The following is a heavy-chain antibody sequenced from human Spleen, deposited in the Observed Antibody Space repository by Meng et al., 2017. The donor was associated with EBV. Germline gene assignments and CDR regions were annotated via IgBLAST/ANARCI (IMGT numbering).Heavy chain of an antibody. D-gene: IGHD6-13*01. CDR3: ARDPHRLAAAGTEPGWFDP. J-gene: IGHJ5*02. V-gene: IGHV1-46*01. CDR1: GYTFTSYY. Sequence: QVQLVQSGAEVKKPGASVKVSCKASGYTFTSYYIHWVRQAPGQGLEWMGIINPSGGSTSYAQKFQGRVTMTRDTSTSTVYMELSSLRSEDTAVYYCARDPHRLAAAGTEPGWFDPWGQGTLVTVSS. CDR2: INPSGGST.